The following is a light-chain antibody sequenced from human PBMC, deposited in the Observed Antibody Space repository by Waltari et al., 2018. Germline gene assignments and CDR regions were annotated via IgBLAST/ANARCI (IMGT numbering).Light chain of an antibody. V-gene: IGLV5-45*03. J-gene: IGLJ7*01. Sequence: QAVLTQPSSLSTTPGASASLTCTLRSGINVGTYRIYWYQQTPGSPPQYLLRYKSDADKQEGAEVHSRCSGAIDFSANAGSVLISGLQSEDEADYDCKMWHGSAAVFGGGTQLT. CDR3: KMWHGSAAV. CDR1: SGINVGTYR. CDR2: YKSDADK.